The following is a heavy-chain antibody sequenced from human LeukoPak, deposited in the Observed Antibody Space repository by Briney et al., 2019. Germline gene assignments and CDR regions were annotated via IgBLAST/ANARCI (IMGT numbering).Heavy chain of an antibody. D-gene: IGHD1-26*01. Sequence: GASVKVSCKASGYTFTSYDINWVRQATGQGLEWMGWMNPNSGNTGYAQKFQGRVTITRNTSISTAYMGLSSLRSEDTAVYYCARGYSGSYHYFDYWGQGTLVTVSS. CDR3: ARGYSGSYHYFDY. J-gene: IGHJ4*02. V-gene: IGHV1-8*03. CDR2: MNPNSGNT. CDR1: GYTFTSYD.